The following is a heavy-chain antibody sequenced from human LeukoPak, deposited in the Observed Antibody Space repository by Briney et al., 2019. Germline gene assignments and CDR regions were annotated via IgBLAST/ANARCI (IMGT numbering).Heavy chain of an antibody. V-gene: IGHV5-51*01. D-gene: IGHD5-18*01. CDR3: IRGYSYGYEYFDY. CDR1: GYSFTSYW. CDR2: IYPGDSDT. Sequence: GESLQISCKGSGYSFTSYWIGWVRQMPGKGLEWMGIIYPGDSDTRYSPSFQGQVTISADKSISTAYLQWSSLKASDTAMYYCIRGYSYGYEYFDYWGQGTLVTVSS. J-gene: IGHJ4*02.